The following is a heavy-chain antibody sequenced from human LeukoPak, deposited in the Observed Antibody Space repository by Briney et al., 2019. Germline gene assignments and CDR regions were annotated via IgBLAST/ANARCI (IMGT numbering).Heavy chain of an antibody. J-gene: IGHJ4*01. CDR3: GSIPLKSGGSDY. Sequence: ASVKVSCKASGYTFTSYAMNWVRQAPGQGLEWMGWINTNTGDPTYAQGFTGRFVFSLDTSVSTAYLQSSSLKAEDTAVCYCGSIPLKSGGSDYSGPRTLVTVSP. CDR2: INTNTGDP. CDR1: GYTFTSYA. V-gene: IGHV7-4-1*02. D-gene: IGHD4-23*01.